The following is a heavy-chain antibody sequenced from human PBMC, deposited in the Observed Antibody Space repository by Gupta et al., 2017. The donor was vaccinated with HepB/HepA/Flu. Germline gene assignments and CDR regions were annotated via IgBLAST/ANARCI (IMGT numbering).Heavy chain of an antibody. J-gene: IGHJ5*02. V-gene: IGHV4-34*02. CDR3: ARGNFPSQSNFWAGFGVAPGGPFTLDP. CDR1: GGSLSGIY. D-gene: IGHD3/OR15-3a*01. CDR2: INSSGGT. Sequence: QVQFQPWGAGLLKPSDTLSLTCAVYGGSLSGIYWTWIRHFPVKGLEWIGEINSSGGTDYNLSLKNRVTISLDTSKNQVSLKLTSVIAADTAVYYCARGNFPSQSNFWAGFGVAPGGPFTLDPWGQGTLVTVSS.